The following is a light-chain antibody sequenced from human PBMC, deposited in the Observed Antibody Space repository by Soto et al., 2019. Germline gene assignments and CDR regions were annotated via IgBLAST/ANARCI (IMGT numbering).Light chain of an antibody. Sequence: EIVLTQSLGTLSLSPGERATLSCRASQSVRSSYLAWYQQKPGQAPRLLIYGASTRATGIPDRFSGSGSGTDFTLTIRRLAPEDFAVYYCQHYGSSPPVTFGQGTKVDIK. CDR2: GAS. J-gene: IGKJ1*01. CDR3: QHYGSSPPVT. CDR1: QSVRSSY. V-gene: IGKV3-20*01.